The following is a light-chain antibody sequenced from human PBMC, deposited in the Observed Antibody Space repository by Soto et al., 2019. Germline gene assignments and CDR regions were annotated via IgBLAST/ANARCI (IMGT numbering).Light chain of an antibody. CDR1: QSISRF. Sequence: DIQMTQSPSSLSASVGDTVTITCRASQSISRFLNWYRQKPGEAPELLIYTASTLQHGVPSRFSGSGSGTDFTLPISSLQPDDLASYYCQQSYSAPHVFGQGTKLEIK. CDR3: QQSYSAPHV. CDR2: TAS. J-gene: IGKJ2*01. V-gene: IGKV1-39*01.